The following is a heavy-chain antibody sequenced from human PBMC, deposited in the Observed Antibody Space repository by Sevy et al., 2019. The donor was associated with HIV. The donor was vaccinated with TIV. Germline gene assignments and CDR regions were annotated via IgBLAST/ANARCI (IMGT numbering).Heavy chain of an antibody. Sequence: ETLSLTCTVSGVSISSYYWSWIRQPPGKGLEWIGYIYYSGSTNYNPSLKSRVTISVDTSKNQFSLKLSSVTAADTAVYYCASARNYGYFDYWGHGTLVTVSS. D-gene: IGHD1-7*01. J-gene: IGHJ4*01. CDR3: ASARNYGYFDY. CDR1: GVSISSYY. CDR2: IYYSGST. V-gene: IGHV4-59*01.